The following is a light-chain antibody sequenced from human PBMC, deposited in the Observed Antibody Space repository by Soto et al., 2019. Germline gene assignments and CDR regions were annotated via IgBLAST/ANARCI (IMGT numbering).Light chain of an antibody. J-gene: IGKJ4*01. V-gene: IGKV3-20*01. CDR1: QSVSSSY. Sequence: EIVFTQSPGTLSLSPGEGATLSCRASQSVSSSYLAWYQQKPGQAPRLLIYGASSRATGIPDRFSGSGSGTDFTLTISRLEPEDFAVYYCQQYGSSLGVTFGGGTKVDIK. CDR2: GAS. CDR3: QQYGSSLGVT.